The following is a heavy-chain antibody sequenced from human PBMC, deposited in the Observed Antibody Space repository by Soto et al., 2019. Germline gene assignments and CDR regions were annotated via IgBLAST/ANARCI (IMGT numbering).Heavy chain of an antibody. V-gene: IGHV1-69*13. CDR2: IIPIFGTA. CDR1: GGTFSSYA. Sequence: ASVKVSCKASGGTFSSYAISWVRQAPGQGLEWMGGIIPIFGTANYAQKFQGRVTITADESTSTAHMELSSLRSEDTAVYYCARGPRYGSGSYYYYYGMDVWGQGTTVTVSS. D-gene: IGHD3-10*01. J-gene: IGHJ6*02. CDR3: ARGPRYGSGSYYYYYGMDV.